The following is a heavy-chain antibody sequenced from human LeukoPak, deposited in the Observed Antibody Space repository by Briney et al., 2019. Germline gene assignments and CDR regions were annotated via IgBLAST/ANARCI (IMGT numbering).Heavy chain of an antibody. V-gene: IGHV4-38-2*01. CDR3: ARQKWELLWDFDY. D-gene: IGHD1-26*01. CDR1: GYSISSGYY. J-gene: IGHJ4*02. Sequence: PSETLSLTCAVSGYSISSGYYWGCIRQPPGKGLEWIGSIYHSGSTYYNPSVKSRVTISVDTSKNQFSLKLSSVTAADTAVYYCARQKWELLWDFDYWGQGTLVTVSS. CDR2: IYHSGST.